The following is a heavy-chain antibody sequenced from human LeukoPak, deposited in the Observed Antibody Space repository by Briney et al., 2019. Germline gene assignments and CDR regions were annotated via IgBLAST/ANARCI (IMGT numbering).Heavy chain of an antibody. Sequence: PSETLSLTCTVSGGSMTSSSYYWGWIRQPPGKGLEWIGSIYYNGRTYYNPSLKSLDTISVDTSKNQFSLNLNSVTAADTAVYYCARPRIVVAIDAFDVGGQGKVVSVSS. CDR3: ARPRIVVAIDAFDV. V-gene: IGHV4-39*01. J-gene: IGHJ3*01. D-gene: IGHD1-26*01. CDR2: IYYNGRT. CDR1: GGSMTSSSYY.